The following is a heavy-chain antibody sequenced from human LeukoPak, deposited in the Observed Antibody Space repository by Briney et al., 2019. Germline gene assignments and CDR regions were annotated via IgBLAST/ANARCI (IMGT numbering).Heavy chain of an antibody. CDR3: ARSAMVRGVDYFDY. CDR2: IIPILGIA. J-gene: IGHJ4*02. Sequence: SVKVSCKASGGTFSSYAISWVRQAPGQGLEWMGRIIPILGIANYAQKFQGRVTITADKSTSTAYMELSSLRSEDTAVYYCARSAMVRGVDYFDYWGQGTLVTVSS. CDR1: GGTFSSYA. D-gene: IGHD3-10*01. V-gene: IGHV1-69*04.